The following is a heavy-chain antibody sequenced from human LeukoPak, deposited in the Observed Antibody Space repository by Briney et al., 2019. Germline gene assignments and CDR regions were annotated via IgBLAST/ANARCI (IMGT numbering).Heavy chain of an antibody. Sequence: MPSETLSLTCTVSGGSISSSSYYWGRIRQPPGKGLEWIGSIYYSGSTYYNPSLKSRVTISVDTSKNQFSLKLSSVTAADTAVYYCARDGSRITMVRGSLPAYGMDVWGQGTTVTVSS. J-gene: IGHJ6*02. CDR1: GGSISSSSYY. CDR2: IYYSGST. V-gene: IGHV4-39*07. D-gene: IGHD3-10*01. CDR3: ARDGSRITMVRGSLPAYGMDV.